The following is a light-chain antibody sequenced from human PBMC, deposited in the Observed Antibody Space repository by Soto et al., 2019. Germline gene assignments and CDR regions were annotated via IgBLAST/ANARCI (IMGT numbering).Light chain of an antibody. J-gene: IGKJ4*01. Sequence: EIVLTQSPATLALSPGERATLSCRASQSVSSYLAWYQQKPGQAPRLLIYDASNRATGIPARFSGSGSGTDCPLTISSLEPEDFAVYYCQPRSNWPLTFGGGTKVDIK. CDR3: QPRSNWPLT. V-gene: IGKV3-11*01. CDR2: DAS. CDR1: QSVSSY.